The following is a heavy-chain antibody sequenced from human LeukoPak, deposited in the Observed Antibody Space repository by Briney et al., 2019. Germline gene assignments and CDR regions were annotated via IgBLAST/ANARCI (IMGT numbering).Heavy chain of an antibody. Sequence: GESLKISCKGSGYSFTSYWIGWVGQMPGKGLEWMGIIYPGDSDTRYSPSFQGQVTTSADKSISTAYLQWSCLKASDTAMYYCARHAPGGEEQWLVLGYWGQGTLVTVSS. CDR3: ARHAPGGEEQWLVLGY. J-gene: IGHJ4*02. CDR2: IYPGDSDT. CDR1: GYSFTSYW. V-gene: IGHV5-51*01. D-gene: IGHD6-19*01.